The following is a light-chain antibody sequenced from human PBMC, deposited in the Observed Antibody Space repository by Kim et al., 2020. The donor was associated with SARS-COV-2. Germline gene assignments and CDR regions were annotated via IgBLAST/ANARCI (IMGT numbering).Light chain of an antibody. CDR2: DAS. CDR1: QTISTW. V-gene: IGKV1-5*01. Sequence: LSASVGERVTITCRASQTISTWLAWYQQKPGTAPKLLIYDASTLKSGVPSRFSGSGSGTEFTLTINSLQPDDFASYYCQQYDTFCTFGQGTKLEI. J-gene: IGKJ2*02. CDR3: QQYDTFCT.